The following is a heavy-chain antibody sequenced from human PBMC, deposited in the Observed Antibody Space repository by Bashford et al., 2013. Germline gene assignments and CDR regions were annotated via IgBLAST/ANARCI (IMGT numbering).Heavy chain of an antibody. CDR2: INPSGGGA. CDR3: ARRGMDGDSRHLGY. D-gene: IGHD4-17*01. V-gene: IGHV1-46*01. J-gene: IGHJ4*02. Sequence: ASVKVSCKASGYTFTSYYMHWVRQAPGQGLEWMGIINPSGGGAHYAQKFQGRVTVTSDTSTSTVYMELSSLRSEDTAMYYCARRGMDGDSRHLGYWGQGTLVTVSS. CDR1: GYTFTSYY.